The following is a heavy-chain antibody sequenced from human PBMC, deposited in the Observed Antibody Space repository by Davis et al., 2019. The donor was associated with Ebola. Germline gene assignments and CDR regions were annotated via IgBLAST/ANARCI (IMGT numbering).Heavy chain of an antibody. CDR1: GFTFRTYD. V-gene: IGHV3-13*01. D-gene: IGHD4-17*01. CDR2: IGTAGYT. Sequence: PGGSLRLSCAASGFTFRTYDMHWVRHTTGTGLEWVSVIGTAGYTYYRVSVKGRFTISRENARNSLYLQMNSLTAGDTAVYYCARAQFGDVVLDYWGQGTLVTVSS. CDR3: ARAQFGDVVLDY. J-gene: IGHJ4*02.